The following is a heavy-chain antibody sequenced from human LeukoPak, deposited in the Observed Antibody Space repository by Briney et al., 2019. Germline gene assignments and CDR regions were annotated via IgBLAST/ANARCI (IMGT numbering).Heavy chain of an antibody. Sequence: GGSLRLSCAASGFTFSSYAMSWVRQAPGKGLEWVSAISGSGGSTYYADSVKGRFTISRDNSKNTLYLQMNSLRAEDTAVYYCGKVYSNTYYYYYMDVWGKGTTVTVSS. D-gene: IGHD4-11*01. V-gene: IGHV3-23*01. CDR1: GFTFSSYA. CDR2: ISGSGGST. CDR3: GKVYSNTYYYYYMDV. J-gene: IGHJ6*03.